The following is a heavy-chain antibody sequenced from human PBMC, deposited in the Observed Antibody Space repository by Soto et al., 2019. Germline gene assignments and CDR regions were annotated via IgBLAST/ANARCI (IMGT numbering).Heavy chain of an antibody. V-gene: IGHV1-69*13. Sequence: ASVKVSCKASGGTFSSYAISWVRQAPGQGLEWMGGIIPIFGTANYAQKFQGRVTITADESTSTAYMELSSLRSEDTAVYYCARGPRQSLVLLDYWGQGTLVTVSS. D-gene: IGHD6-19*01. CDR2: IIPIFGTA. CDR1: GGTFSSYA. CDR3: ARGPRQSLVLLDY. J-gene: IGHJ4*02.